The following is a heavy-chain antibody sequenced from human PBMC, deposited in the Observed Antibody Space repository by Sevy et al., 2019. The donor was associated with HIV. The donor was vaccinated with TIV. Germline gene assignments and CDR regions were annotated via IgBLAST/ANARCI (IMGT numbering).Heavy chain of an antibody. CDR2: IIPIFGTA. J-gene: IGHJ3*02. CDR3: ARDQDTAMVTGPDDAFDI. Sequence: ASLKVSCKASGGTFSSYAISWVRQAPGQGLEWMGGIIPIFGTANYAQKFQGRVTITADKSTSTAYMGLSSLRSEDTAVYYCARDQDTAMVTGPDDAFDIWGQGTMVTVSS. CDR1: GGTFSSYA. V-gene: IGHV1-69*06. D-gene: IGHD5-18*01.